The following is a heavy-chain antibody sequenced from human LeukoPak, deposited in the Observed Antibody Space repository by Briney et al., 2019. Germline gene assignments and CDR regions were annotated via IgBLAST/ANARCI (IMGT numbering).Heavy chain of an antibody. Sequence: GGSLRLSCAASGFTFSSYWMHWVRQAPGKGLVWVSSINRDGSTISYADSVKGRFTISRDNAKNTVYQQMNSLRAEDTAVYYCVFGRYGGGFDSWGQGTLVIVSP. V-gene: IGHV3-74*01. CDR2: INRDGSTI. J-gene: IGHJ5*01. D-gene: IGHD6-19*01. CDR3: VFGRYGGGFDS. CDR1: GFTFSSYW.